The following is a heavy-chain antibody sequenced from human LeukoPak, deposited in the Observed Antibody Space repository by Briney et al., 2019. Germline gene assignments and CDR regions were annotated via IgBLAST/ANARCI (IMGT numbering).Heavy chain of an antibody. V-gene: IGHV4-59*01. Sequence: PSETLSLTCTVSGGSISSYYWSWIRQPPGKGLEWIGYIYYSGSTNYNPSLKSRVTISVDTSKNQFSLKLSSVTAADTAVYYCGGGRRGWYYFAYWGKGTLVTVSS. CDR3: GGGRRGWYYFAY. J-gene: IGHJ4*02. CDR2: IYYSGST. CDR1: GGSISSYY. D-gene: IGHD3-16*01.